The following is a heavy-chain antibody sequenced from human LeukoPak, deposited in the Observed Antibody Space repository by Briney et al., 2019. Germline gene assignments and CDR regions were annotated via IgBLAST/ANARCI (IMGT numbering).Heavy chain of an antibody. CDR1: GDSVSRNRAA. CDR2: TYYRSKWYN. Sequence: SQTLSLTCTISGDSVSRNRAACNSVRQSASRGFEWLGRTYYRSKWYNDDAVSVKSRITINPDTTKNQCSLQLNSVTPEDTAVYYCAREVSGNYQVWFDPWGQGTLVTVSS. V-gene: IGHV6-1*01. D-gene: IGHD4-23*01. CDR3: AREVSGNYQVWFDP. J-gene: IGHJ5*02.